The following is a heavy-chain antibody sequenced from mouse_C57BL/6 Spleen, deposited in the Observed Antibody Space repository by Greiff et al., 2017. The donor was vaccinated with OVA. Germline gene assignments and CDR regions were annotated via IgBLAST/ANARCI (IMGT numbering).Heavy chain of an antibody. V-gene: IGHV1-52*01. Sequence: QVQLQQPGAELVRPGSSVKLSCKASGYTFTSYWMHWVKQRPIQGLEWIGNIDPSDSDTHYNQKFKDKATLTVDKPSSTAYMQLSSLTSEDAAVYYCARTYYSNYLFAYWGQGTMVTVSA. D-gene: IGHD2-5*01. CDR1: GYTFTSYW. J-gene: IGHJ3*01. CDR3: ARTYYSNYLFAY. CDR2: IDPSDSDT.